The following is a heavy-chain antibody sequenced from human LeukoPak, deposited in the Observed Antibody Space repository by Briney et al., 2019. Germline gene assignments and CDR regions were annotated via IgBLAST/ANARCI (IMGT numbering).Heavy chain of an antibody. CDR2: MYYSGGT. CDR1: GGSLSSRTYY. V-gene: IGHV4-39*01. Sequence: PSETLSLTCTVSGGSLSSRTYYWGWIRQPPGKGLEWVGSMYYSGGTYYNPSLRSRVTISGDTSKNQFSLQLSSVTASDTAVYYCARVWGLRRTLYYFPDWGQGTLVTVSS. D-gene: IGHD2/OR15-2a*01. CDR3: ARVWGLRRTLYYFPD. J-gene: IGHJ4*02.